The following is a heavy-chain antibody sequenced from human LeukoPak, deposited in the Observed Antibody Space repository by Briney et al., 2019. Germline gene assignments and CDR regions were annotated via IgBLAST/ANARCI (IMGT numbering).Heavy chain of an antibody. CDR3: ARNYYYYGMDV. V-gene: IGHV4-39*01. J-gene: IGHJ6*02. CDR1: GGSISSSSYY. Sequence: SETLSLTCTVSGGSISSSSYYWGWIRQPPGKGLEWIGRIYYSGSTYYNPSLKGRVTISVYTSNNQFSLKLSTVTATATAAYFCARNYYYYGMDVWGQGTTVTVSS. CDR2: IYYSGST.